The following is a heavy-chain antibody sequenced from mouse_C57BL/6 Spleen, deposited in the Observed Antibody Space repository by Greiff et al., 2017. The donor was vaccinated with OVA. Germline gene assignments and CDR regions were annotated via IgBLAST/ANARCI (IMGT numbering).Heavy chain of an antibody. CDR1: GFTFSDYG. Sequence: EVQLVESGGGLVKPGGSLKLSCAASGFTFSDYGMHWVRQAPEKGLEWVAYISSGSSTIYYADTVKVRFTISRDNAKNTLFLQMTSLRSEDTAMYYCASPLSTGVRYFDVWGTGTTVTVSS. V-gene: IGHV5-17*01. D-gene: IGHD1-1*01. J-gene: IGHJ1*03. CDR2: ISSGSSTI. CDR3: ASPLSTGVRYFDV.